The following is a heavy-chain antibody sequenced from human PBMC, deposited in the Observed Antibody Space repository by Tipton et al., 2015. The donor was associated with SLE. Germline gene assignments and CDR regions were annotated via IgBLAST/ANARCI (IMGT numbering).Heavy chain of an antibody. Sequence: GSLRLSCAASGFTFSSYAMSWVRQAPGKGLEWVSFIYTGGSTFYADSVKGRFTISRDNSKNTLYLQLNSLRTEDTAVYYCVKPGQMTTMITTSYYGMDVWGQGTTVTVSS. CDR1: GFTFSSYA. V-gene: IGHV3-23*03. J-gene: IGHJ6*02. CDR3: VKPGQMTTMITTSYYGMDV. D-gene: IGHD3-16*01. CDR2: IYTGGST.